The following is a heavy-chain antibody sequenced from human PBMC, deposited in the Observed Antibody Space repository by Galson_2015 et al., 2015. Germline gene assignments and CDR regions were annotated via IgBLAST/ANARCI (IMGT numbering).Heavy chain of an antibody. V-gene: IGHV4-61*02. J-gene: IGHJ6*02. D-gene: IGHD1-7*01. CDR3: AGESHNWNYGNYYGIVV. Sequence: TLSVTCSVSGGSISSGSYYWSWIRQPDGKGLEWIGRIYTSGSTTYNPSLKSRFTISVNTSKNQFSLKLSSVTAADMAVYCCAGESHNWNYGNYYGIVVWGQGTTVPVSS. CDR1: GGSISSGSYY. CDR2: IYTSGST.